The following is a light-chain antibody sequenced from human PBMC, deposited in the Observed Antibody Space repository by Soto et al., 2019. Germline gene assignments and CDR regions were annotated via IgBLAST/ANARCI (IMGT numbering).Light chain of an antibody. V-gene: IGLV2-23*02. Sequence: SVLTQPASVSGSPGQSITISCTGTSSDFGNYNLVSWYQQHPGKVPKLILFEVNKRPSGVSGRFSGSKSGNTASLTIPGLQAEDEADYYCCSFTSSNTHVFGTGTKVTVL. CDR2: EVN. J-gene: IGLJ1*01. CDR1: SSDFGNYNL. CDR3: CSFTSSNTHV.